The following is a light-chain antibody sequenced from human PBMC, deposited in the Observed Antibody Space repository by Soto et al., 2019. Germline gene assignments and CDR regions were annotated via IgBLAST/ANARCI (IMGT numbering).Light chain of an antibody. V-gene: IGLV2-14*01. CDR1: SSDVGTYIY. J-gene: IGLJ3*02. Sequence: QSVLTQHASVSGSPGQSITISCTGTSSDVGTYIYVSWYQHHPGKAPKLMIYEVSNRPSGVSNRFSGSKSGNTASLAISGLQAEDEADYYCFSYTTSNTWVFGGGTKLTVL. CDR3: FSYTTSNTWV. CDR2: EVS.